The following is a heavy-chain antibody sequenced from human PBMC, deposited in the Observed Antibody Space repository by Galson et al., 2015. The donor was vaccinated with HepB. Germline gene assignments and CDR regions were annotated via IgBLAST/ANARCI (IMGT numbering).Heavy chain of an antibody. D-gene: IGHD3-10*01. J-gene: IGHJ5*02. CDR1: GDTFKKFG. Sequence: SVKVSCKASGDTFKKFGISWVRQAPGQGLEWMGGIIPSAGTTDYAQSFEGRVTMTADESTSTVYMELSSLRPDDTAVYYCATEGITMMRGVVVGWFDPWGQGTLVSVSS. V-gene: IGHV1-69*13. CDR3: ATEGITMMRGVVVGWFDP. CDR2: IIPSAGTT.